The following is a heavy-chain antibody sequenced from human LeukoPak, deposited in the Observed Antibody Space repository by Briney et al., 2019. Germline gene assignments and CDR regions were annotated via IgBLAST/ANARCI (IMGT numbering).Heavy chain of an antibody. J-gene: IGHJ4*02. CDR2: IYYSGST. Sequence: PSETLSLTCTVSGGSISSYYWSWIRQPPGKGLEWIGYIYYSGSTNYNPSLKSRVTISVDTSKNQLSLKLSSVTAADTAVYYCARGRYDSSGYYPDYWGQGTLVTVSS. CDR1: GGSISSYY. CDR3: ARGRYDSSGYYPDY. V-gene: IGHV4-59*08. D-gene: IGHD3-22*01.